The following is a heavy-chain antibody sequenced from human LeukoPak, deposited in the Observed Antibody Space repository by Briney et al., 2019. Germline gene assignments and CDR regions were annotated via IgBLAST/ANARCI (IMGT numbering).Heavy chain of an antibody. CDR1: GFTFSSYS. J-gene: IGHJ4*02. CDR2: ISSNSSTI. Sequence: LAGGSLRLSCAASGFTFSSYSMNWVRQAPGKGLEWVSYISSNSSTIYYADSVKGRFTISRDNAKNSLYLQMNSLRAEDTAVYYCARVPGSYGYHIDFWGQGTLVTVSS. CDR3: ARVPGSYGYHIDF. D-gene: IGHD5-18*01. V-gene: IGHV3-48*01.